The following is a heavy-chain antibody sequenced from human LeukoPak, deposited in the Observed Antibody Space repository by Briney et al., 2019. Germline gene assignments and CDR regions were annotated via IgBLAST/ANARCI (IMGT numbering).Heavy chain of an antibody. J-gene: IGHJ5*02. D-gene: IGHD2-15*01. CDR3: ARDGFGYCSGGSCWGFDP. V-gene: IGHV1-69*13. CDR1: GGTFSSYA. CDR2: IIPIFGTA. Sequence: SVKVSCKASGGTFSSYAISWVRQAPGQGLEWMGGIIPIFGTANYAQKFQGRVTITADESTSTAYMELSSLRSEDTAVYYCARDGFGYCSGGSCWGFDPWGQGTLVTVSS.